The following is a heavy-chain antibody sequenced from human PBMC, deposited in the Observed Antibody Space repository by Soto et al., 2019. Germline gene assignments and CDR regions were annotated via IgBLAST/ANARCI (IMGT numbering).Heavy chain of an antibody. CDR1: GFTVSSNY. D-gene: IGHD5-18*01. CDR3: GRDSGGYGPFGY. J-gene: IGHJ4*02. Sequence: EVQLVESGGGLVQPGGSLRLSCAASGFTVSSNYMSWVRQAPGKGLEWVSLIYSGGSTYYADSVKGRFTISRDTSKNTLYLQMNSLRAEDTAVYYCGRDSGGYGPFGYWGQGTLVTVSS. V-gene: IGHV3-66*01. CDR2: IYSGGST.